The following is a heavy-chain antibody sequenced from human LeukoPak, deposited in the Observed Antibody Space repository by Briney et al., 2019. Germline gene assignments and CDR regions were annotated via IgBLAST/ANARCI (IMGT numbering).Heavy chain of an antibody. CDR3: ARGRSNYYGMDV. CDR2: IYYSGNT. Sequence: SETLSLTCSVSGGSINSYYWSWIRQPPGKGLEWIGYIYYSGNTNYNSSLKSRVTISVDTSKNQFSLKVSSVTAADTAVYYCARGRSNYYGMDVWGQGTTVTVSS. J-gene: IGHJ6*02. D-gene: IGHD1-26*01. V-gene: IGHV4-59*01. CDR1: GGSINSYY.